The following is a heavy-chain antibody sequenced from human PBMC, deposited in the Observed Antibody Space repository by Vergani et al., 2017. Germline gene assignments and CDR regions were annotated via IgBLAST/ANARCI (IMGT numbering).Heavy chain of an antibody. Sequence: QLQLQQSGPGLVQPSQTLSLTCIVSGDSSNNDDYYWSWIRQPPGKGLEWIGYIYYSGSTYQNPSLESRLTMSLDTSRTQFSLNLISVTAGDTAVYYCARDNKQLRPRAFDLWGQGTMVTVSS. V-gene: IGHV4-30-4*08. CDR3: ARDNKQLRPRAFDL. CDR2: IYYSGST. CDR1: GDSSNNDDYY. J-gene: IGHJ3*01. D-gene: IGHD4-23*01.